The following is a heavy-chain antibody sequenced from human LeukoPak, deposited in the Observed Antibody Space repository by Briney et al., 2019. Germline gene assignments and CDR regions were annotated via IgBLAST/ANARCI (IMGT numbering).Heavy chain of an antibody. D-gene: IGHD6-13*01. J-gene: IGHJ5*02. CDR2: ISAYNGNT. CDR3: ARASGSSSWYNVAYWFDP. V-gene: IGHV1-18*01. CDR1: GYTFTSYG. Sequence: ASVKVSCKASGYTFTSYGISWVRQAPGQGLEWMGWISAYNGNTNYAQKLQGRVTMTTDTSTSTAYMELRSLRSDDTAVYYCARASGSSSWYNVAYWFDPWGQGTLVTVSS.